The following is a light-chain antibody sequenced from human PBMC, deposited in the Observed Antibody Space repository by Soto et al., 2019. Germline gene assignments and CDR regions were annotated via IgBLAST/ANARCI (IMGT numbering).Light chain of an antibody. J-gene: IGLJ1*01. CDR2: EVS. Sequence: QSALTQPASVSGSPGQSITISCTGTSSDVGAYDFVSWYQQHPDKAPKLMIYEVSNRPSGVSNRFSGSKSVNTATLNISGLQAEDEADYYCSSYSSSSTRVFGIGTKLTVL. CDR1: SSDVGAYDF. V-gene: IGLV2-14*03. CDR3: SSYSSSSTRV.